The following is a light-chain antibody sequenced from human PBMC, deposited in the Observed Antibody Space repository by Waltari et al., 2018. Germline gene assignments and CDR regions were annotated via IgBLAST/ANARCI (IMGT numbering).Light chain of an antibody. CDR2: RNN. CDR1: SSNIGSNY. J-gene: IGLJ3*02. Sequence: QSVLTQPPSASGTPGQRVTISCSGRSSNIGSNYVYWYQHVPGAAPKLLIYRNNPRPSGVPARFSGSKSGTSASLAIGGLRAEDEADYYCAAWDDSLSRWLLGGGTKLTVL. CDR3: AAWDDSLSRWL. V-gene: IGLV1-47*01.